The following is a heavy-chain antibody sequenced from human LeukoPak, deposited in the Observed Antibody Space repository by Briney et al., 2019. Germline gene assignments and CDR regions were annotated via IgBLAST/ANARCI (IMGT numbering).Heavy chain of an antibody. V-gene: IGHV3-30*02. J-gene: IGHJ4*02. D-gene: IGHD6-13*01. CDR3: AKGHSNWYFFDY. CDR2: IRYDGSNK. CDR1: GFTFSSYG. Sequence: GGSLRLSCAASGFTFSSYGMHWVRQAPGKGLEWAAFIRYDGSNKYYADSVKGRFTISRDNSKNTLYLQMNSLRTEDTAVFYCAKGHSNWYFFDYWGQGTLVTVSS.